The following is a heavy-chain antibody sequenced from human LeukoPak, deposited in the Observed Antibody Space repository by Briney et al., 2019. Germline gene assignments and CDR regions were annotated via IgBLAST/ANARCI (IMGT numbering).Heavy chain of an antibody. J-gene: IGHJ4*02. Sequence: PSQTLSLTCTVSGGSISSGGYYWSWIRQHPGTGLEWIGYIYYSGSTYYNPSLKSRVTISVDTSKNQFSLKLSSVTAADTAVYYCARMTTVTKQNFDYWGQGTLVTVSS. CDR3: ARMTTVTKQNFDY. D-gene: IGHD4-17*01. V-gene: IGHV4-31*03. CDR1: GGSISSGGYY. CDR2: IYYSGST.